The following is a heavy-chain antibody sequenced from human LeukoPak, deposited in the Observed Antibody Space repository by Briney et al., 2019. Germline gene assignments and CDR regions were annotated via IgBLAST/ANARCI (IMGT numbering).Heavy chain of an antibody. Sequence: ASVKVSCTASGYTFTNYAMNWVRQAPGQGLEWMGWINTNTGNPTYSQGVTGRFGFSLDTSVSTAYLQISSLKAEDTAVYYCATAYQRLGELSLPDYWGQGTPVTVSS. CDR3: ATAYQRLGELSLPDY. CDR2: INTNTGNP. J-gene: IGHJ4*02. V-gene: IGHV7-4-1*02. D-gene: IGHD3-16*02. CDR1: GYTFTNYA.